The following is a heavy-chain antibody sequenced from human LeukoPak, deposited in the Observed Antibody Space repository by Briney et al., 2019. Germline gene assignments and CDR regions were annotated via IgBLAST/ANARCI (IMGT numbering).Heavy chain of an antibody. V-gene: IGHV1-69*04. D-gene: IGHD3-22*01. J-gene: IGHJ6*03. CDR2: IIPILGIA. CDR3: ARDRVGPYYYYSSGWDYYYYMDV. CDR1: GGTFSSYT. Sequence: SVKVFCKASGGTFSSYTISWVRQAPGQGPEWMGRIIPILGIANYAQKFQGRVTITADKSTSTAYMELSSLRSEDTAVYYCARDRVGPYYYYSSGWDYYYYMDVWGKGTTVTVSS.